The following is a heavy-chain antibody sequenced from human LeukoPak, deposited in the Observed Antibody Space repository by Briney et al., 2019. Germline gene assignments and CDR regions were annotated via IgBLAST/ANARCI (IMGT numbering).Heavy chain of an antibody. Sequence: PSETLSLTCTVSGGSITSNSYYWGWIRQPPGKGLEWIGSITYSGSTYYNPSLKRRVTISIDTSKNQFSLKLSSVTAADTAVYYCARVGALGYYDSSGYYPTENWGQGTLVTVSS. J-gene: IGHJ4*02. CDR1: GGSITSNSYY. CDR2: ITYSGST. D-gene: IGHD3-22*01. CDR3: ARVGALGYYDSSGYYPTEN. V-gene: IGHV4-39*07.